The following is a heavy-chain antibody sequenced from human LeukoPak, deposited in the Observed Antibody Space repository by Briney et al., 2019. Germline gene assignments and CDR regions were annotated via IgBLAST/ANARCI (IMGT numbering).Heavy chain of an antibody. V-gene: IGHV3-33*06. J-gene: IGHJ4*02. CDR1: GFTFSSYG. Sequence: GRSLRLSCAASGFTFSSYGMHWVRQAPGKGLEWVAVIWYDGSNKYYADSVKGRFTISRDNSKNTLYLQMNSLRAEDTAVYYCAKGRSIAVAATSSDYWGQGTLVTVSS. D-gene: IGHD6-19*01. CDR3: AKGRSIAVAATSSDY. CDR2: IWYDGSNK.